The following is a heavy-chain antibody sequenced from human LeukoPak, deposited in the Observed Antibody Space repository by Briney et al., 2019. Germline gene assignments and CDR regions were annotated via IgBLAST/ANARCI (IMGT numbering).Heavy chain of an antibody. V-gene: IGHV4-34*01. CDR2: INHSGST. CDR1: GGSISGYY. Sequence: ASETLSLTCTVSGGSISGYYWSWIRQPPGKGLEWIGEINHSGSTNYNPSLKSRVTISVDTSKNQFSLKLSSVTAADTAVYYCARGLYDFWSGYPIRMDVWGQGTTVTVSS. CDR3: ARGLYDFWSGYPIRMDV. D-gene: IGHD3-3*01. J-gene: IGHJ6*02.